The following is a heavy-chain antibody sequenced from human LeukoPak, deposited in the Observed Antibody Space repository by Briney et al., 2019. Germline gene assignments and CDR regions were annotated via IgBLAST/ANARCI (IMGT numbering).Heavy chain of an antibody. CDR1: GGSISSSSYY. CDR2: IYYSGST. CDR3: ARGQGASRYMDV. J-gene: IGHJ6*03. Sequence: PSETLSLTCTVSGGSISSSSYYWGWIRQPPGKGLEWIGSIYYSGSTYYNPSLKSRVTISVDTSKNQFSLKLSSVTAADTAVYYCARGQGASRYMDVWGKGTTVTVSS. V-gene: IGHV4-39*01.